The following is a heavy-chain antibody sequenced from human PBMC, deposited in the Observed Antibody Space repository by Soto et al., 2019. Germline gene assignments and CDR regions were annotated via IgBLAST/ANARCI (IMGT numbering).Heavy chain of an antibody. CDR1: GYSFTSYW. Sequence: GESLKISCKGSGYSFTSYWIGWVRQMPGKGLEWMGIIYPGDSDTRYSPSFQGQATISADKSISTAYLQWSSLKASDTAMYYCARSVVVPAVIPDAFDIWGQGTMVNVSS. CDR2: IYPGDSDT. V-gene: IGHV5-51*01. J-gene: IGHJ3*02. CDR3: ARSVVVPAVIPDAFDI. D-gene: IGHD2-2*02.